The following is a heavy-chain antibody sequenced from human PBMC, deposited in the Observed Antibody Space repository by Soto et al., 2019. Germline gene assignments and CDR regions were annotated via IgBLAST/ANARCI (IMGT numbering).Heavy chain of an antibody. V-gene: IGHV4-61*03. CDR3: ARDTYYDFGSGYVGFDP. CDR1: GGSVSSGSHY. Sequence: SETLSLTCTVSGGSVSSGSHYWSWIRQPPGKGLEWIGNIYYSGSTKYNPSLKSRVTISVDRSRNHFSLNLRSVTTADTALYYCARDTYYDFGSGYVGFDPWGQGTLVTVSS. J-gene: IGHJ5*02. D-gene: IGHD3-3*01. CDR2: IYYSGST.